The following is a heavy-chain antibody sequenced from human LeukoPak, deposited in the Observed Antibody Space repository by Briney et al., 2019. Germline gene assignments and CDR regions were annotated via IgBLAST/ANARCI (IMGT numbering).Heavy chain of an antibody. CDR3: AGTLKRDY. D-gene: IGHD1-1*01. CDR1: GFSFSNYW. Sequence: GGSLRLSCAASGFSFSNYWMSWVRQAPGKGLEWVANIKQDGSETYYGDSVKGRFTISRDNAKNSLYLQMNSLRAEDTALYYCAGTLKRDYWGQGTLVTVSS. CDR2: IKQDGSET. J-gene: IGHJ4*02. V-gene: IGHV3-7*01.